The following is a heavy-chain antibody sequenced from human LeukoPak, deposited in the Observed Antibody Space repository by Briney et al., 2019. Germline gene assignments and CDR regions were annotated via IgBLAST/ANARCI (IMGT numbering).Heavy chain of an antibody. D-gene: IGHD2-2*03. CDR3: AKEAIGYCSSTSCHGDDY. J-gene: IGHJ4*02. CDR1: VFTFSSYA. Sequence: GGSLRLFCGACVFTFSSYAVSWVRDAPGKGREGGSDISGSGGSTYYADSVKGRFTISRDNSKNTLYLQMNSLRAEDAAVYYCAKEAIGYCSSTSCHGDDYWGQGTLVTVSS. CDR2: ISGSGGST. V-gene: IGHV3-23*01.